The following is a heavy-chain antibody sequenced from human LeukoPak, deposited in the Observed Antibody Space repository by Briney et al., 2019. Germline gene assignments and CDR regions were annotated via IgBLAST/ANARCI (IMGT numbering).Heavy chain of an antibody. J-gene: IGHJ4*02. CDR2: IYTSGGT. CDR1: GGSISSGSYY. D-gene: IGHD5-24*01. CDR3: ARSRIEMATISPADY. Sequence: SETLSLTCTVSGGSISSGSYYWSWIRQPAGKGLEWIGRIYTSGGTNYNPSLKSRVTISVDTSNEQFSLKLTSVTAADSAVYYCARSRIEMATISPADYWGQGTLVTVSS. V-gene: IGHV4-61*02.